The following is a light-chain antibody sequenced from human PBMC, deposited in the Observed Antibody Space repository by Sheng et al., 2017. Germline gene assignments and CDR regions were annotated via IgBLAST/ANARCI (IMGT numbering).Light chain of an antibody. J-gene: IGLJ2*01. CDR2: QDE. CDR3: QTWDSTTVI. Sequence: SYDLTQPPSVSVSPGQTASITCSGDRLGNNFACWYQQKPGQSPILIIYQDEKRPSGIPERFSGSNSGNTATLTISGTQATDEADYYCQTWDSTTVIFGGRDQADRP. CDR1: RLGNNF. V-gene: IGLV3-1*01.